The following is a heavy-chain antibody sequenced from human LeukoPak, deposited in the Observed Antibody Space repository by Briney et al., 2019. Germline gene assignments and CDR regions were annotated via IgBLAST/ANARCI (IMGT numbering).Heavy chain of an antibody. Sequence: ASVKVSCKASGYNLIGYGITWVRQAPGQGLEWMGRISGYNGNTKYAKKFQGRVTMTRDTSTNTAYMELRSLRYDDTGVYYCARDEFYGSTGAGDDGFDMWGQGTMVTVS. D-gene: IGHD3-10*01. CDR2: ISGYNGNT. CDR1: GYNLIGYG. CDR3: ARDEFYGSTGAGDDGFDM. J-gene: IGHJ3*02. V-gene: IGHV1-18*01.